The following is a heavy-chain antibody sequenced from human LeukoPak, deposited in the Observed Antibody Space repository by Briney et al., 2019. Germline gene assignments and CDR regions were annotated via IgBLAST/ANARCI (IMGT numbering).Heavy chain of an antibody. CDR3: ARGEQDTAMGFYYYYYMDV. CDR2: IIPIFGTA. V-gene: IGHV1-69*05. J-gene: IGHJ6*03. Sequence: GASVKVSCKASGGTFSSYAISWVRQAPGQGLEWMGGIIPIFGTANYAQKFQGRVTITTDESTSTAYMELSSLRSEDTAVYYCARGEQDTAMGFYYYYYMDVRGKGTTVTVSS. D-gene: IGHD5-18*01. CDR1: GGTFSSYA.